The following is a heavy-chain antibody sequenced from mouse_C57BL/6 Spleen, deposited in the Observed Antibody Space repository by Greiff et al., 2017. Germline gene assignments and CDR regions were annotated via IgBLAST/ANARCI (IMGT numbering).Heavy chain of an antibody. Sequence: QVQLQQPGAELVMPGASVKLSCKASGYTFTSYWMHWVKQRPGQGLEWIGEIDPSDSYTNYNQKFKGKSTLTVDKSSSTAYMQLSSLTSEDSAVYYCARWTTVVEGYFDVWGTGTTVTVSS. V-gene: IGHV1-69*01. CDR2: IDPSDSYT. D-gene: IGHD1-1*01. J-gene: IGHJ1*03. CDR3: ARWTTVVEGYFDV. CDR1: GYTFTSYW.